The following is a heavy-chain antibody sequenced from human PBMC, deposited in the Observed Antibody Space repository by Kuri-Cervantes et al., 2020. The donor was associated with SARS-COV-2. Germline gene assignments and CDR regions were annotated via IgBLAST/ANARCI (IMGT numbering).Heavy chain of an antibody. V-gene: IGHV1-18*01. CDR1: GGTFSSYA. D-gene: IGHD6-13*01. Sequence: ASVKVSCKASGGTFSSYAISWVRQAPGQGLEWMGWISAYNGNTNYAQKLQGRVTMTTDTSTSTAYMELRSLRSDDTAVYYCARNFGYSSSWAIDYWGQGTLVTVSS. CDR2: ISAYNGNT. J-gene: IGHJ4*02. CDR3: ARNFGYSSSWAIDY.